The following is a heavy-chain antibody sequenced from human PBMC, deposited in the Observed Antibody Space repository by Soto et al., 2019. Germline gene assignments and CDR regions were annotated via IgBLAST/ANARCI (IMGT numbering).Heavy chain of an antibody. V-gene: IGHV4-39*01. CDR2: IHYTGSI. D-gene: IGHD3-10*02. Sequence: SETLSLTCSVSGASISSTIYYWGWIRQPPGKGLQWIGSIHYTGSIDYSPSLKGRVSMSVDTSKNELSLRLNSVTAADTAVYYCARHSHMLNTWFDPWGQGALVTVSS. J-gene: IGHJ5*02. CDR3: ARHSHMLNTWFDP. CDR1: GASISSTIYY.